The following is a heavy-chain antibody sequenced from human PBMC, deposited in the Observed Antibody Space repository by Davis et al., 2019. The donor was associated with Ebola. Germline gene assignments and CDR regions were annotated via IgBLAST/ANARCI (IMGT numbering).Heavy chain of an antibody. Sequence: GESLKISCAASGFTFSSYAMHWVRQAPGKGLEYVSAISSNGGSTYYANSVKGRFTISRDNSKNTLYLQMGSLRAEDMAVYYCARGVDSSGWYDYWGQGTLVTVSS. CDR2: ISSNGGST. V-gene: IGHV3-64*01. CDR1: GFTFSSYA. CDR3: ARGVDSSGWYDY. J-gene: IGHJ4*02. D-gene: IGHD6-19*01.